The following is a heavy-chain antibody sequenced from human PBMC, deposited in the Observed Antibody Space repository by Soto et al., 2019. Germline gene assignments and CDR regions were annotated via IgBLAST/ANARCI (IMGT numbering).Heavy chain of an antibody. D-gene: IGHD2-15*01. CDR3: ARGRHLGYCSGGSCYPYYYYGMDV. Sequence: SGTPSLTRAVYGGSFSGYYWGWIPQPPGKGVEWIGEINHSGSTSYNPSLKSRVTISVDTSKNQFSLKLSSVTAADTAVYYCARGRHLGYCSGGSCYPYYYYGMDVWGQGTTVTVSS. CDR2: INHSGST. J-gene: IGHJ6*02. CDR1: GGSFSGYY. V-gene: IGHV4-34*01.